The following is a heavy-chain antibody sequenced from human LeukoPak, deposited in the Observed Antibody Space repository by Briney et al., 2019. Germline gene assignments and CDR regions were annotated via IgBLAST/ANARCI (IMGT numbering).Heavy chain of an antibody. Sequence: GGSLRLSCVASGFTFSSYSMNWVRQAPGKGLEWVSYISSSSSTIYYADSVKGRFTISRDNAKNSLYLQMNSLRDEDTAVYYCARPHYSSSSWQDYWGQGTLVTVSS. D-gene: IGHD2-2*01. J-gene: IGHJ4*02. CDR3: ARPHYSSSSWQDY. V-gene: IGHV3-48*02. CDR2: ISSSSSTI. CDR1: GFTFSSYS.